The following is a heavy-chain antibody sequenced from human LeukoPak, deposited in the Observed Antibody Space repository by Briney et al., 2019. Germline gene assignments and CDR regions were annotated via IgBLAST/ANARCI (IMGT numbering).Heavy chain of an antibody. D-gene: IGHD3-3*01. J-gene: IGHJ1*01. CDR2: ISGSGDST. CDR3: AKIGPSSGYYTTLEYFQH. V-gene: IGHV3-23*01. CDR1: GFTFSSYA. Sequence: GGSLRLSCAASGFTFSSYAMSWVRQAPGKGLEWVSAISGSGDSTYYADSVKGRFTISRDNSKNTLYLQMNSLRAEDTAVYYCAKIGPSSGYYTTLEYFQHWGQGTLVTVSS.